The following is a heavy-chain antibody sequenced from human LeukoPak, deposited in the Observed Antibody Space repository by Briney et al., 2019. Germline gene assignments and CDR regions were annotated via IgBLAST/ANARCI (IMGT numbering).Heavy chain of an antibody. J-gene: IGHJ4*02. CDR3: ARTSSSGLVGGYYFDY. CDR2: IYYSGST. Sequence: SETLSLTCTVSGGSISSYYWSWIRQPPGKGLEWIGYIYYSGSTKYNPSLKSRVTISVDTSKKQFSLKLSSVTAADTAVYYCARTSSSGLVGGYYFDYWGQGTLVTVSS. CDR1: GGSISSYY. D-gene: IGHD6-19*01. V-gene: IGHV4-59*01.